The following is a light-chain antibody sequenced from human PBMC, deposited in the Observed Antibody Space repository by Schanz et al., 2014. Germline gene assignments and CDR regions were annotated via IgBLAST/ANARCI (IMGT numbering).Light chain of an antibody. CDR1: NSNIGGNA. J-gene: IGLJ1*01. V-gene: IGLV1-44*01. CDR2: HNN. CDR3: AVWDDNLNGYV. Sequence: QSVLTQPPSASGTPGQRVTISCSGSNSNIGGNAVSWYQQRPGTAPKLLIEHNNQRPSGVPDRFSGSKSGTSASLATSGLQSEDEADYYCAVWDDNLNGYVFGTGTKLTVL.